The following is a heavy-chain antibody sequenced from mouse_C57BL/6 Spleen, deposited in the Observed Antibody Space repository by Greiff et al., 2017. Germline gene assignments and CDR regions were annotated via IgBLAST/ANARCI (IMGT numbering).Heavy chain of an antibody. CDR2: ISYDGSN. D-gene: IGHD2-3*01. J-gene: IGHJ2*01. CDR3: ARGGWLLPDY. CDR1: GYSITSGYY. V-gene: IGHV3-6*01. Sequence: EVKLMESGPGLVKPSQSLSLTCSVTGYSITSGYYWNWIRQFPGNKLEWMGYISYDGSNNYNPSLKNRISITRDTSKNQFFLKLNSVTTEDTATYYCARGGWLLPDYWGQGTTLTVSS.